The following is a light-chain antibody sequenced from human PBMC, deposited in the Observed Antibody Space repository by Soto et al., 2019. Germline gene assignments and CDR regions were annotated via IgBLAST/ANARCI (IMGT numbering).Light chain of an antibody. CDR1: QSLVHNDGNTY. CDR3: AQSTHWPPWT. V-gene: IGKV2-30*02. J-gene: IGKJ1*01. Sequence: DVVLTQSPLSLPVTLGQPASISCRSSQSLVHNDGNTYLNWFLQRPGQSPRRLIYMISNRESWVPNRLRGSGSGNDFTLRISRVEAEDVGVYYCAQSTHWPPWTFGQGTKVEIK. CDR2: MIS.